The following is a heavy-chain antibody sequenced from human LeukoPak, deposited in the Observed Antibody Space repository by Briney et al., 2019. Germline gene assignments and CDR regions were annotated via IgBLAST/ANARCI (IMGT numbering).Heavy chain of an antibody. D-gene: IGHD3-22*01. Sequence: SETLSLTCAVYGGSFSGYYWSWIRQPPGKGLEWIGEINHSGSTNYNPSLKSRVTISVDTSKNQFSLKLSSVTAADTAVYYYARRWRYYYDSSGPKGWFDPWGQETLVTVSS. CDR1: GGSFSGYY. CDR2: INHSGST. V-gene: IGHV4-34*01. J-gene: IGHJ5*02. CDR3: ARRWRYYYDSSGPKGWFDP.